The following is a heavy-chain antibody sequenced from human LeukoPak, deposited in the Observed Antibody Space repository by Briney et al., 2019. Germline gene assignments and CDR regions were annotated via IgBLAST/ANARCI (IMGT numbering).Heavy chain of an antibody. CDR1: GFTLSSYA. Sequence: GGSLRLSCAASGFTLSSYAMSWVRQAPGKGLEWVSAISGSGGSTYYADSVKGRFTISRDKYKNTLQLQMNSLRAEDTAVYYCAKDRGYSGYRWGYFDYWGQGTLVTVSS. J-gene: IGHJ4*02. CDR2: ISGSGGST. CDR3: AKDRGYSGYRWGYFDY. D-gene: IGHD5-12*01. V-gene: IGHV3-23*01.